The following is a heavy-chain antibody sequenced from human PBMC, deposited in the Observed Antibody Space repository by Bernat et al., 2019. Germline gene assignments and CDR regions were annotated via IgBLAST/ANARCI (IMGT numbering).Heavy chain of an antibody. V-gene: IGHV4-61*01. Sequence: QVQLQESGPGLVKPSETLSLTCTVSGGSVSSGSYYWSWIRQPPGKGLEWIGYIYYSGSTNYNPSPKSRVTISVDTSKNQFSLKLSSVTAADTAVYYCARYDGYEDKYYFDYWGQGTLVTVSS. CDR1: GGSVSSGSYY. CDR2: IYYSGST. CDR3: ARYDGYEDKYYFDY. D-gene: IGHD5-12*01. J-gene: IGHJ4*02.